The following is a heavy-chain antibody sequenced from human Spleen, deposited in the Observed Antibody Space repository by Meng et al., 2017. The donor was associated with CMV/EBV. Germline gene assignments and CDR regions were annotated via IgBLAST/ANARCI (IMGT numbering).Heavy chain of an antibody. D-gene: IGHD5-24*01. Sequence: KASGGSFRTYGFPWVRQAPGQGLEWMGGIVPIFDTTNYAQRFQGSVTITTDESTSTVFMQLSSLRSEDTALYFCARVAREAYNYFDYWGQGTLVTVSS. CDR1: GGSFRTYG. CDR2: IVPIFDTT. V-gene: IGHV1-69*05. CDR3: ARVAREAYNYFDY. J-gene: IGHJ4*02.